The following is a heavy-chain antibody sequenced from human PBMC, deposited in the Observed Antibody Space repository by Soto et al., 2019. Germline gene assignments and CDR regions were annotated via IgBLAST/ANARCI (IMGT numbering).Heavy chain of an antibody. CDR3: ANGYGCDAAHTHTLDP. CDR1: GFTFSNYA. J-gene: IGHJ5*02. D-gene: IGHD2-21*02. CDR2: ISSSGGST. Sequence: EVQLLESGGGLVQPGGSLRLSCAASGFTFSNYAMSWVRQAPGKGLEWVSAISSSGGSTYYADSVKGRFTISRDNSKNTMNLRMNSARDEDTAVGYCANGYGCDAAHTHTLDPWGQGTLVTVSS. V-gene: IGHV3-23*01.